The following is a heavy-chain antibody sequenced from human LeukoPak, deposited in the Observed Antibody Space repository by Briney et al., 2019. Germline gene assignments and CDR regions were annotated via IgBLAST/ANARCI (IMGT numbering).Heavy chain of an antibody. CDR1: GFTFSSYS. D-gene: IGHD4-23*01. Sequence: GGSLRLSCAASGFTFSSYSMNWVRQAPGKGLEWVSSISSSSSYIYYAASVKGRFTISRDNAKNSLYLQMYSLRAEDTAVYYCARGTVGNFDYWGQGTLVTVSS. CDR2: ISSSSSYI. CDR3: ARGTVGNFDY. J-gene: IGHJ4*02. V-gene: IGHV3-21*01.